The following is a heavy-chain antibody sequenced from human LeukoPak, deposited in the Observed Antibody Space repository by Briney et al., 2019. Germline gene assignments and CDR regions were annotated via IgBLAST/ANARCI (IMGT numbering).Heavy chain of an antibody. CDR3: ARDSLTMVRGVIINYYYYYMDV. J-gene: IGHJ6*03. CDR2: IYSGGST. Sequence: GGSLRLSCAASGFTVSSNYMSWVRQAPGKGLEWVSIIYSGGSTFYADSVKGRFTISRDNVKNSLYLQMNSLRAEDTAVYYCARDSLTMVRGVIINYYYYYMDVWGKGTTVTVSS. D-gene: IGHD3-10*01. CDR1: GFTVSSNY. V-gene: IGHV3-53*01.